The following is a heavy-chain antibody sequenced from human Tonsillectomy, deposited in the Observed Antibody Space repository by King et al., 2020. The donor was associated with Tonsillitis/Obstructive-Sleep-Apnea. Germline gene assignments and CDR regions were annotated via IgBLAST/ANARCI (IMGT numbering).Heavy chain of an antibody. CDR3: AKDDRSSYYYYMDV. V-gene: IGHV3-9*01. J-gene: IGHJ6*03. D-gene: IGHD1-14*01. CDR2: ISWNSDSI. CDR1: GFTFDDYA. Sequence: VQLVESGGGLVQPGRSLRLSCAASGFTFDDYAMHWVRQAPGKGLEWVSGISWNSDSIGYADSVKGRFTISRDNAKNSLYLQMNSLRPEDTALYYCAKDDRSSYYYYMDVWGKGTTVTVSS.